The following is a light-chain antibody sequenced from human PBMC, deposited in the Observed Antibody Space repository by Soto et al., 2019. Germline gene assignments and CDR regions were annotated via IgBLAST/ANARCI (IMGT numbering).Light chain of an antibody. Sequence: QSALTQPASVSGSPGQSITISCTGTSNDIGAYDYVSWYQQHPGKAPKLLIFDVTYPPSGVSDRFSGSKSGRTASLTISGLQSEDEADYYCSSYTSVIAVVFGGGTKLNVL. CDR3: SSYTSVIAVV. J-gene: IGLJ2*01. V-gene: IGLV2-14*03. CDR1: SNDIGAYDY. CDR2: DVT.